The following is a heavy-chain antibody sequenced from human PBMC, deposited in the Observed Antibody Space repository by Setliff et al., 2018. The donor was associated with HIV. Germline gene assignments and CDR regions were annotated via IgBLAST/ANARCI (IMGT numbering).Heavy chain of an antibody. D-gene: IGHD6-19*01. V-gene: IGHV4-59*08. J-gene: IGHJ3*02. CDR2: IYYSGST. Sequence: PSETLSLTCTVSGGSISGYYWGWIRQPPGKGLEWIAYIYYSGSTNYNPSLKSRVTISVDTSRNQFSLKLNSVTAADTAVYYCARYALAVPGYHNAFDIWGQGTMVTVSS. CDR1: GGSISGYY. CDR3: ARYALAVPGYHNAFDI.